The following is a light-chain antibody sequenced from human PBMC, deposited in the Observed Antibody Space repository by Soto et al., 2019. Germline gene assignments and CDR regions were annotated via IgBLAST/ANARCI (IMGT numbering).Light chain of an antibody. CDR3: QQYNSWPLT. J-gene: IGKJ4*01. CDR2: VAS. Sequence: EIVMTQSPATLSVSPGERATLSCRASQTIRNNLAWDQQKPGQAPRLLIYVASTRATDIPARFSGSGSGTDFTLTISSLQSEDFAFYYCQQYNSWPLTFGGGTNVEIK. V-gene: IGKV3-15*01. CDR1: QTIRNN.